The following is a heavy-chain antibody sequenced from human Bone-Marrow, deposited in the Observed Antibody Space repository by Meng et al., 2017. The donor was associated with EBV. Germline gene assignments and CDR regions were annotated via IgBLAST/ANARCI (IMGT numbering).Heavy chain of an antibody. J-gene: IGHJ4*02. V-gene: IGHV3-33*01. CDR3: AREVAAAGTTFFDY. D-gene: IGHD6-13*01. CDR1: GFTFSSYG. CDR2: IWYDGSNK. Sequence: QVQLMESGGGVVQPGRSLRLSCAASGFTFSSYGMHWVRQAPGKGLEWVAVIWYDGSNKYYADSVKGRFTISRDNSKNTLYLQMNSLRAEDTAVYYCAREVAAAGTTFFDYWGQGTLVTVSS.